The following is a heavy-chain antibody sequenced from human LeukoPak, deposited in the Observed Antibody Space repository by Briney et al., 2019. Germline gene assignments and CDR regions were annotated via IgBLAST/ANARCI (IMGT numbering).Heavy chain of an antibody. V-gene: IGHV3-74*01. CDR3: ARDPGYSGYGFDY. Sequence: GGSLRPSCAASGFTFSSHWMHWVRQAPGKGLVWVSRINSDGSSTSYADSVKGRFTISRDNAKNTLYLQMNSLRAEDTAGYYCARDPGYSGYGFDYWGQGTLVTVSS. CDR2: INSDGSST. J-gene: IGHJ4*02. D-gene: IGHD5-12*01. CDR1: GFTFSSHW.